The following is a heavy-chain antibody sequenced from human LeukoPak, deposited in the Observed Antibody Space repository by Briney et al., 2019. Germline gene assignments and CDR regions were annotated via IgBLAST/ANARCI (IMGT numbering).Heavy chain of an antibody. CDR1: GGSISSGGYY. CDR3: ARDGGYSYGYGDAFDI. J-gene: IGHJ3*02. V-gene: IGHV4-31*03. Sequence: SETLSLTCTVSGGSISSGGYYWSWIRQHPGKGLEWIGYIYYSGSTYYNPSLKSRVTISVDTSKNQFSLKLSSVTDADTAVYYCARDGGYSYGYGDAFDIWGQGTMVTVSS. D-gene: IGHD5-18*01. CDR2: IYYSGST.